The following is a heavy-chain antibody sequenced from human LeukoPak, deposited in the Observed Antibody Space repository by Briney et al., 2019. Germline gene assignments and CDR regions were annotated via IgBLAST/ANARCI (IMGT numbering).Heavy chain of an antibody. Sequence: TGGSLRLSCAASGFTFSNVWMTWVRQAPGKGLEWVVNIRQDGGKRSYGGSVMGRFAISRDNAKNSVYLQLNRVRADDTALYYCARVGYIDEAFDNWGQGALVTVSS. CDR2: IRQDGGKR. J-gene: IGHJ4*02. D-gene: IGHD5-24*01. CDR3: ARVGYIDEAFDN. V-gene: IGHV3-7*03. CDR1: GFTFSNVW.